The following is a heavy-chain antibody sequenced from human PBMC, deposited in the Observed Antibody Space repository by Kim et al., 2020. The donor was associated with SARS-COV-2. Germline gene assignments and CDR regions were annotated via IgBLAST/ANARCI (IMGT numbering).Heavy chain of an antibody. CDR2: INHSGST. Sequence: SETLSLTCAVYGGSFSGYYWSWIRQPPGKGLEWIGEINHSGSTNYNPSLKSRVTISVDTSKNQFSLKLSSVTAADTAVYYCARGGGAHYRNFDYWGQGTLVTVSS. CDR3: ARGGGAHYRNFDY. D-gene: IGHD3-16*01. J-gene: IGHJ4*02. CDR1: GGSFSGYY. V-gene: IGHV4-34*01.